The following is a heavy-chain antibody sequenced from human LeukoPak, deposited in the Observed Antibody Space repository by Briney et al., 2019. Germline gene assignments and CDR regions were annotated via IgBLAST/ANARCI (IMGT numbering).Heavy chain of an antibody. D-gene: IGHD3-9*01. V-gene: IGHV4-4*02. CDR2: IYHSGST. J-gene: IGHJ6*03. CDR1: GGSISSSNW. Sequence: PTGTLSLTCAVSGGSISSSNWWSWVRQPPGKGLEWIGEIYHSGSTNYNPSLKSRVTISVDKSKNQFSLKLSSVTAADTAVYYCARAPPRDLTVYYYYMDVWGKGTTVTVSS. CDR3: ARAPPRDLTVYYYYMDV.